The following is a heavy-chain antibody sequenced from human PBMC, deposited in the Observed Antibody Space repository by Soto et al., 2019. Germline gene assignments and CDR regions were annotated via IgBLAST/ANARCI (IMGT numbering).Heavy chain of an antibody. V-gene: IGHV4-30-2*01. CDR3: ARSHDYGVFDI. Sequence: QLQLRESGSGLVQPSQTLSLTCVLSGGSINSGFYSWSWIRQPPGKGLEWIGNIYQSGSAFYNPSLKSRVSMSVDRSKMHFSLKLSSVTAADTAVYYCARSHDYGVFDIWGQGTTVTVSS. CDR2: IYQSGSA. CDR1: GGSINSGFYS. D-gene: IGHD4-17*01. J-gene: IGHJ3*02.